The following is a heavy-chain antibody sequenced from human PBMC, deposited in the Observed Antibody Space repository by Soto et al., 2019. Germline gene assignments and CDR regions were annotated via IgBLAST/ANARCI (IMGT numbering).Heavy chain of an antibody. CDR3: ARGGRHPTDHDFGIDY. J-gene: IGHJ4*02. V-gene: IGHV4-31*03. CDR2: IYYSGST. Sequence: QVQLQESGPGLVKPSRTLSLTCTVSGGSINSGGYYWSWIRQHPGKGLEWIGYIYYSGSTYYNPSPKSRVTISVDTSKNQFSLKLSSVTAADTAVYYCARGGRHPTDHDFGIDYWGQGTLVTVSS. CDR1: GGSINSGGYY. D-gene: IGHD3-3*01.